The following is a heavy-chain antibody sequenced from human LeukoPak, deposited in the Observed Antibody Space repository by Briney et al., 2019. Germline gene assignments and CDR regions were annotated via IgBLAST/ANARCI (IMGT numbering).Heavy chain of an antibody. CDR1: GGSISSSSYY. CDR3: ARQGSGWYNWFDP. J-gene: IGHJ5*02. CDR2: IYYSGST. V-gene: IGHV4-39*01. Sequence: TSETLSLTCTVSGGSISSSSYYWGWIRQPPGKGLEWIGSIYYSGSTYYNPSLKSRVTISVDTSKNQFSLKLSSVTAADTAVYYCARQGSGWYNWFDPWGRGTLVTVSS. D-gene: IGHD6-19*01.